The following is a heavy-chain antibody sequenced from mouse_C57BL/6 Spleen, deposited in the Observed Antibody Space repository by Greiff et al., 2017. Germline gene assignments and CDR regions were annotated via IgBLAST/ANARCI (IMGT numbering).Heavy chain of an antibody. Sequence: EVHLVESGGDLVKPGGSLKLSCAASGFTFSSYGMFWVRQTPDKRLEWVATISSGGSYTYYPDSVKGRFTISRDNAKNTLYLQMSSLKSEDTAMYYCARHEALITTVVADWYFDVWGTGTTVTVSS. CDR2: ISSGGSYT. D-gene: IGHD1-1*01. CDR1: GFTFSSYG. V-gene: IGHV5-6*01. J-gene: IGHJ1*03. CDR3: ARHEALITTVVADWYFDV.